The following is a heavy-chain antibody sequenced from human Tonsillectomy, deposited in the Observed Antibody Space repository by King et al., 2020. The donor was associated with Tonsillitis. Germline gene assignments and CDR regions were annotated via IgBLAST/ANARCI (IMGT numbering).Heavy chain of an antibody. CDR2: IIPILGTA. J-gene: IGHJ3*02. D-gene: IGHD2-2*01. V-gene: IGHV1-69*01. CDR1: GGTFSSYV. CDR3: ASHPAGYCSSATCRYAFDI. Sequence: VQLVESGAEVKKPGSSVKVSCKASGGTFSSYVISWVRQAPGQGLEWMGGIIPILGTANYAQKFQGRVTITADESTSTAYMDLSSLRSEDTAIYYCASHPAGYCSSATCRYAFDIWGQGTMVTVSS.